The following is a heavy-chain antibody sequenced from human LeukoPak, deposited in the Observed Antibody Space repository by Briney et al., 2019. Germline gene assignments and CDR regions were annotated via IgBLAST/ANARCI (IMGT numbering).Heavy chain of an antibody. J-gene: IGHJ5*02. V-gene: IGHV1-3*03. D-gene: IGHD5-24*01. CDR1: GYTFTSYA. CDR3: ARDHSVRDEAWWFNP. Sequence: ASVKVSCKASGYTFTSYAMHWVRQAPGQSLEWMGWINTGNSNTKYSQEFQDRVTITRDTSASTAYMELSSLRSEDMAVYYCARDHSVRDEAWWFNPWGQGTLVTVSS. CDR2: INTGNSNT.